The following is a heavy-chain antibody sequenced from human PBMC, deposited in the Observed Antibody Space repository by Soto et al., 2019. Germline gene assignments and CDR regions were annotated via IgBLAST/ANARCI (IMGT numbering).Heavy chain of an antibody. Sequence: PGGSLRLSCAASGFTFSSHNINWVRQAPEKGLEWVSSISSSGSYIYYADSVKGRFTISRDNSKNTLYLQMNSLRAEDTAVYYCAKVLEPTYYYDSSGYYGGSLYYYYGMDVWGQGTTVTVSS. V-gene: IGHV3-21*04. CDR3: AKVLEPTYYYDSSGYYGGSLYYYYGMDV. D-gene: IGHD3-22*01. CDR1: GFTFSSHN. J-gene: IGHJ6*02. CDR2: ISSSGSYI.